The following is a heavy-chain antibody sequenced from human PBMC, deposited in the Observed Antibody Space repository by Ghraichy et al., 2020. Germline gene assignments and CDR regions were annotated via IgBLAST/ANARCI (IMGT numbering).Heavy chain of an antibody. CDR2: IYYSGST. D-gene: IGHD6-13*01. CDR1: GGSISSYY. CDR3: ARCSSSWYFRYYFDY. J-gene: IGHJ4*02. V-gene: IGHV4-59*01. Sequence: GSLRLSCTVSGGSISSYYWSWIRQPPGKGLEWIGYIYYSGSTNYNPSLKSRVTISVDTSKNQFSLKLSSVTAADTAVYYCARCSSSWYFRYYFDYWGQGTLVTVSS.